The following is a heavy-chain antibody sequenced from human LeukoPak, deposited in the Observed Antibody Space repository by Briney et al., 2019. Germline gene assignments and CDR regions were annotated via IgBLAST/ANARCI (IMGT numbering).Heavy chain of an antibody. D-gene: IGHD5-24*01. CDR2: IYNSATT. CDR1: GDSIRSHY. J-gene: IGHJ3*01. Sequence: PSETLSLTCTVSGDSIRSHYFAWIRQSPGKGLEWIGHIYNSATTDYNPSFKSRVIILLDTSKKQFSLKMTSVTALDSAVHYRARGGEGYNDDAFEVWALGPAVTVSS. V-gene: IGHV4-59*11. CDR3: ARGGEGYNDDAFEV.